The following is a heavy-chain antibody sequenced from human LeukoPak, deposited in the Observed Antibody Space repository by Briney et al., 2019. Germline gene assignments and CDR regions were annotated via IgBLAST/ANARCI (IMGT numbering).Heavy chain of an antibody. V-gene: IGHV3-23*01. CDR3: EKGTYDSTPFDY. Sequence: QSGGSLRLSCAASGFTFSSYAMTSVRQAPGKGLEWVSTINDSNDNTYSADSVKGRFTISRDNSKNTLYLQMNNLRAEDTAVYYCEKGTYDSTPFDYWGQGTLVTVSS. D-gene: IGHD3-16*01. CDR1: GFTFSSYA. CDR2: INDSNDNT. J-gene: IGHJ4*02.